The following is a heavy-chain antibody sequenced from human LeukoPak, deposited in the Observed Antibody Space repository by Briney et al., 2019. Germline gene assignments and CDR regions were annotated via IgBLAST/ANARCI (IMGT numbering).Heavy chain of an antibody. Sequence: GGSLRLSCAASGLTFSGSAMHWVRQASGKGLEWVGRIRSKANSYATAYAASVKGRFTISRDDSKNTAYLQMNSLKTEDTAVYYCTSGYCSSTSCYESFDYWGQGTLVTVSS. J-gene: IGHJ4*02. D-gene: IGHD2-2*03. CDR1: GLTFSGSA. V-gene: IGHV3-73*01. CDR2: IRSKANSYAT. CDR3: TSGYCSSTSCYESFDY.